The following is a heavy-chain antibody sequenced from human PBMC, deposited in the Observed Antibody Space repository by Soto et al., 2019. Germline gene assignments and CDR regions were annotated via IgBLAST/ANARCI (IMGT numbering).Heavy chain of an antibody. J-gene: IGHJ5*02. D-gene: IGHD2-2*01. CDR2: IVHPSGTA. CDR1: GGTLSSYS. CDR3: AGDKYQLLYNWFDP. V-gene: IGHV1-69*01. Sequence: QVQLVQSGAEVKKPGSSVKVSCKASGGTLSSYSISWVRQAPGQGLEWMGGIVHPSGTATYAQKFQGRVTITADASTSTAYRELTSLSSADTAGYYCAGDKYQLLYNWFDPWGQGTLVTVSS.